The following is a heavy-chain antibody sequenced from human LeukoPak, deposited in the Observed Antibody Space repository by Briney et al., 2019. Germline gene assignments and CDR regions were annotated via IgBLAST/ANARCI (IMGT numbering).Heavy chain of an antibody. V-gene: IGHV4-61*02. J-gene: IGHJ6*03. D-gene: IGHD3-9*01. CDR2: IYTSGST. Sequence: SETLSFTCTVSGGSISSGSYYWSWIRQPAGKGLEWIGRIYTSGSTNYNPSLKSRVTISVDTSKNQFSLKLSSVTAADTAVYYCARVKYYDILTGYYMNYYYYYYMDVRGKGTTVTVSS. CDR3: ARVKYYDILTGYYMNYYYYYYMDV. CDR1: GGSISSGSYY.